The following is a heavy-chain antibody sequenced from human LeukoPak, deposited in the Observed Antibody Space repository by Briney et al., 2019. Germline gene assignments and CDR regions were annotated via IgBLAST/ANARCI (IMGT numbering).Heavy chain of an antibody. CDR3: ARGGIVPFDP. CDR2: INHSGST. Sequence: PSETLSLTCAVYGGSFSGYYWSWIRQPPGKGLEWIGEINHSGSTNYNPSLKSRLIISVDTSKNQFSLRLSSVTAADTAVYYCARGGIVPFDPWGQGTLVTVSS. CDR1: GGSFSGYY. V-gene: IGHV4-34*01. D-gene: IGHD3-22*01. J-gene: IGHJ5*02.